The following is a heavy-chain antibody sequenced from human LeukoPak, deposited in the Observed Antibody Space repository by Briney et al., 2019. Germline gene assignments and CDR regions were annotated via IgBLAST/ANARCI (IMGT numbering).Heavy chain of an antibody. CDR3: ARVITGAVAGRALYYYMDV. D-gene: IGHD6-19*01. CDR2: ISSSGSTI. V-gene: IGHV3-11*04. CDR1: GFTFSDYY. Sequence: PGGSLRLSCAASGFTFSDYYMSWIRQAPGKGLEWVSYISSSGSTIYYADSVKGRFTISRDNAKNSLYLQMNSLRAEDTAVYYCARVITGAVAGRALYYYMDVWGEGTTVTVSS. J-gene: IGHJ6*03.